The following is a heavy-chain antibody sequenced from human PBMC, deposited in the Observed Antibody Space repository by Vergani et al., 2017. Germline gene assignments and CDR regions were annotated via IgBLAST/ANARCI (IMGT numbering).Heavy chain of an antibody. Sequence: QVQLVESGGGVVQPGRSLRLSCAASGFTFSSYGMHWVRQAPGKGLEWVAVISYDGSNKYYADSVKGRLTISRDNSKNTLYLQMNSLRAEDTAVYYCAKDDYKDPSPQFDYWGQGTLVTVSS. D-gene: IGHD3-10*01. CDR3: AKDDYKDPSPQFDY. CDR2: ISYDGSNK. J-gene: IGHJ4*02. CDR1: GFTFSSYG. V-gene: IGHV3-30*18.